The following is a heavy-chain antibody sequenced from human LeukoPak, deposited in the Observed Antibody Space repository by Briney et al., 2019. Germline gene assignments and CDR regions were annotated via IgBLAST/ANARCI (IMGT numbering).Heavy chain of an antibody. CDR3: ARDGSSGWYSDC. V-gene: IGHV3-20*04. Sequence: GGSLRLSCAASGFTFDGFGMSWVRQAPGKGLEWVSGISWNGDSTGYGDSVRGRFTISRDNAKNFLFLQLNSLRAEDTAFYYCARDGSSGWYSDCWGQGTLVTVSS. CDR2: ISWNGDST. J-gene: IGHJ4*02. CDR1: GFTFDGFG. D-gene: IGHD6-19*01.